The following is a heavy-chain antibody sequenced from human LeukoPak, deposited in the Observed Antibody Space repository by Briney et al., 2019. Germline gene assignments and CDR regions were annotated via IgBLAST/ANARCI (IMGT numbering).Heavy chain of an antibody. CDR3: ARATGQGNYYYYYMDV. Sequence: PSETLSLTCTVSGGSISSYYWSWIRQPAGKGLEWIGRIYTSGSTNYNPSLKSRVTMSVDTSKNQFSLKLSSVTAADTAVYYCARATGQGNYYYYYMDVWGKGTTVTVSS. V-gene: IGHV4-4*07. J-gene: IGHJ6*03. D-gene: IGHD1-1*01. CDR1: GGSISSYY. CDR2: IYTSGST.